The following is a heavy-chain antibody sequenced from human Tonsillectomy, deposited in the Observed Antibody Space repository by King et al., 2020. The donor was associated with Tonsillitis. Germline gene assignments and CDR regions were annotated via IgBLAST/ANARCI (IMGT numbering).Heavy chain of an antibody. J-gene: IGHJ6*02. V-gene: IGHV3-53*04. D-gene: IGHD1-26*01. CDR1: GFTVSNNY. CDR3: ASGAAYYYYGMDV. Sequence: QLVQSGGGLVQPGGSLRLSCAASGFTVSNNYMSWVRQAPGKGLEWVSVIYNGGSTYYADPVKGRFTISRHNSKNTLYLQMNSLRAEDTAVYYCASGAAYYYYGMDVWGQGTTVTVSS. CDR2: IYNGGST.